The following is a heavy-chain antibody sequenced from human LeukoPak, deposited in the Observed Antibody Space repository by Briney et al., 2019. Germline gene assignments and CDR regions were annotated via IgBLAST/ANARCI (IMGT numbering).Heavy chain of an antibody. CDR1: GYTFTSYA. Sequence: ASVKVSCKASGYTFTSYAMHWVRQAPGQRLEWMGWINAGNGSTKYSQKFQGRVTITRDTSASTAYMELSSLRSEDTAVYYCARGSPDAHYDFWSGYYMENWFDPWGQGTLVTVSS. CDR2: INAGNGST. D-gene: IGHD3-3*01. J-gene: IGHJ5*02. CDR3: ARGSPDAHYDFWSGYYMENWFDP. V-gene: IGHV1-3*01.